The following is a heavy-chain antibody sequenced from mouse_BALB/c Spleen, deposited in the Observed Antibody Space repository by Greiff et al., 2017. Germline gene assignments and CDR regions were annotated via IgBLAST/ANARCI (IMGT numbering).Heavy chain of an antibody. V-gene: IGHV5-6*01. CDR1: GFSLSRYS. J-gene: IGHJ3*01. Sequence: VQLKESGPGLVAPSQSLSITCTVSGFSLSRYSVHWVRQTPDKRLEWVATISSGGSYTYYPDSVKGRFTISRDNAKNTLYLQMSSLKSEDTAMYYCARLDDYDWFAYWGQGTLVTVSA. CDR2: ISSGGSYT. D-gene: IGHD2-4*01. CDR3: ARLDDYDWFAY.